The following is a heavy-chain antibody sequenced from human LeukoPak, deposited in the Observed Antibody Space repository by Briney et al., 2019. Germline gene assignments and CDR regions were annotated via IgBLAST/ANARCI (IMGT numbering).Heavy chain of an antibody. CDR2: ISSSGSTI. CDR3: ARDYYDSSGYYNDPYYYYYMDV. V-gene: IGHV3-11*04. Sequence: GGSLRLSCAASGFTFSDYYMSWIRQAPGKGLEWVSYISSSGSTIYYVDSVKGRFTISRDNAKNSLYLQMNSLRAEDTAVYYCARDYYDSSGYYNDPYYYYYMDVWGKGTTVTVSS. J-gene: IGHJ6*03. CDR1: GFTFSDYY. D-gene: IGHD3-22*01.